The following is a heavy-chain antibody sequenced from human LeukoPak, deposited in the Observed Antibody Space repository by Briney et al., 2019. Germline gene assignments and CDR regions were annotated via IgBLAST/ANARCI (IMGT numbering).Heavy chain of an antibody. Sequence: GEALKIPCKGSGYSFTSYWIGWVRQMPATGLEGMGMIYHCDSDTRYRSSFQGQVTIPADKSIGPAYLQWSSLNASDTAMYYCARRLPYYYYSSGYYFDYWGQGTLVTVSS. CDR1: GYSFTSYW. D-gene: IGHD3-22*01. J-gene: IGHJ4*02. V-gene: IGHV5-51*01. CDR3: ARRLPYYYYSSGYYFDY. CDR2: IYHCDSDT.